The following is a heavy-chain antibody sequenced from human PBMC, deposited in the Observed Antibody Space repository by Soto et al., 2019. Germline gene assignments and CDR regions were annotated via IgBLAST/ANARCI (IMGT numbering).Heavy chain of an antibody. D-gene: IGHD2-2*01. CDR1: GGTFSNYT. Sequence: QVQLVQSGAEVKKPGSSVKVFCKASGGTFSNYTISWVRQAPGQGLEWMGGIIPVFGTTDYEQKFQGRVTITADGSTSTAYMTLSSLRSADTAVYYCARSSPYIVVRKPTGNQDYYGMDVWGQGTTVTV. CDR3: ARSSPYIVVRKPTGNQDYYGMDV. CDR2: IIPVFGTT. J-gene: IGHJ6*02. V-gene: IGHV1-69*01.